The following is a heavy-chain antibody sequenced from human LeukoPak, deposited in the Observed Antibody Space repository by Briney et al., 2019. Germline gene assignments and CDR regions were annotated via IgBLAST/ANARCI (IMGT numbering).Heavy chain of an antibody. CDR1: GYTFTGYY. D-gene: IGHD4-23*01. V-gene: IGHV1-2*02. CDR3: ARADYGGFDFDS. Sequence: GASVKVSCKAYGYTFTGYYMYWVRQAPGQGLEWMGWINPNSGGTNYAQKFQGRVTMTRDTSISTAYMELSRLRSDDTAVYYCARADYGGFDFDSWGQGTMVTVSS. CDR2: INPNSGGT. J-gene: IGHJ3*02.